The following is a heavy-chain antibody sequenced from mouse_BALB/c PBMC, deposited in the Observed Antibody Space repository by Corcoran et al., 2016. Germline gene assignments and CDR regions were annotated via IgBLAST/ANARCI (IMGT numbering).Heavy chain of an antibody. CDR2: ISCYNGAT. J-gene: IGHJ4*01. Sequence: LVKTGASVKISCKASGYSFTGYYMHWVKQSHGKSLEWIGYISCYNGATSYNQKFKGKATFTVDTYSSTAYMQFNSLTSEDSAVYYCARRLGGGAMDYWGQGTSVTVSS. CDR1: GYSFTGYY. V-gene: IGHV1S34*01. D-gene: IGHD4-1*01. CDR3: ARRLGGGAMDY.